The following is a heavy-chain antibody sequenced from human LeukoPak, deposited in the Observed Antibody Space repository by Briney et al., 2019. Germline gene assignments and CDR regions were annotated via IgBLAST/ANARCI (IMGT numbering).Heavy chain of an antibody. Sequence: GGSLRLSCAASGFTFDDYAMHWVRQAPGKGLEWVSGISWNSGSIGYADSVKGRFTISRDNAKNSLYLQMNSLRAEDTAVYYCAKDLRSRVGYDFWSGFSTDDYWGQGTLVTVSS. CDR3: AKDLRSRVGYDFWSGFSTDDY. D-gene: IGHD3-3*01. J-gene: IGHJ4*02. CDR2: ISWNSGSI. V-gene: IGHV3-9*01. CDR1: GFTFDDYA.